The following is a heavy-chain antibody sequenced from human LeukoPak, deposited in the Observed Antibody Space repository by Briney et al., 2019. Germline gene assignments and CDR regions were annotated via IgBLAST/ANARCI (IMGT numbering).Heavy chain of an antibody. V-gene: IGHV1-46*01. Sequence: ASVRVSCKASGYTFTTYYVHWVRQAPGQGLEWMGIINPSGGSTTYAQKFRGRLTMTRDMSTSTVYMELSSLRSEDTAVYYCARGSRPVYNLLTGKRYFDYWGQGTLLTVSS. CDR1: GYTFTTYY. D-gene: IGHD3-9*01. CDR2: INPSGGST. J-gene: IGHJ4*02. CDR3: ARGSRPVYNLLTGKRYFDY.